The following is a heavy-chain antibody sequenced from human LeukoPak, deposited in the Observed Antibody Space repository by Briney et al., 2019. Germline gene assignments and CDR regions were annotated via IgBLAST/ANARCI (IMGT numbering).Heavy chain of an antibody. Sequence: GGSLRLSCAASGFTSSSYGMHWVRQAPGKGLEWVAVISYDGSNKYYADSVKGRFTISRDNSKNTLYLQMNSLRAEDTAVYYCAKETALVGGHSAIFDHWGQGTLVTVSS. CDR1: GFTSSSYG. J-gene: IGHJ4*02. V-gene: IGHV3-30*18. CDR3: AKETALVGGHSAIFDH. CDR2: ISYDGSNK. D-gene: IGHD3-3*01.